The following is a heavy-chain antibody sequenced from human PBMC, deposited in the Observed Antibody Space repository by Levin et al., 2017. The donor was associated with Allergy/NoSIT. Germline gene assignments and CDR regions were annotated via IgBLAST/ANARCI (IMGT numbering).Heavy chain of an antibody. CDR2: ISSSSYYI. Sequence: LSLPCVASGFTFSSATMNWVRQAPGKGLEWVSSISSSSYYIYYADSVKGRFTISRDNAKNSLYLQMNSLRAEDTAVYYCARDSSGWYTLSYYYGMDVWGQGTTVTVSS. CDR1: GFTFSSAT. V-gene: IGHV3-21*01. J-gene: IGHJ6*02. CDR3: ARDSSGWYTLSYYYGMDV. D-gene: IGHD6-19*01.